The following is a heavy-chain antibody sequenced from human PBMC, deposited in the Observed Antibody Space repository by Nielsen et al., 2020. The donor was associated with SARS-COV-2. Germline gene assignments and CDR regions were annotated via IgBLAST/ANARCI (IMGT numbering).Heavy chain of an antibody. J-gene: IGHJ5*02. CDR1: GYTFTSYY. CDR2: INPSGGST. CDR3: ARVYAAGTRWFDP. Sequence: ASVKVSCKASGYTFTSYYMHWVRQAPGQGLEWMGIINPSGGSTSYAQKFQGRVTMTRDTSTSTVYMELSRLRSDDTAVYYCARVYAAGTRWFDPWGQGTLVTVSS. V-gene: IGHV1-46*01. D-gene: IGHD6-13*01.